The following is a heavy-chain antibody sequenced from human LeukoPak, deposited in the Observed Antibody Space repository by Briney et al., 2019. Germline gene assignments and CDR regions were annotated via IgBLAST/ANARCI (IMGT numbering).Heavy chain of an antibody. CDR2: INLSGST. V-gene: IGHV4-34*01. CDR3: ARVSISLFGVVTAHFDS. CDR1: GGSFSGSY. J-gene: IGHJ4*02. D-gene: IGHD3-3*01. Sequence: PTETLSLTCGVSGGSFSGSYWGWIRQPPGKGLEWIGEINLSGSTNYNSSLTSRVTISLDTSKNQFSLNLRSVTTADTAVYYCARVSISLFGVVTAHFDSWGQGTLVAVSS.